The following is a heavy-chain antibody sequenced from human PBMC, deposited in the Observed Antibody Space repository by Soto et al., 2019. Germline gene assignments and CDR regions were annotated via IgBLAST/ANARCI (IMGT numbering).Heavy chain of an antibody. CDR1: GFTFSSYS. Sequence: EVQLVESGGGLVQPGGSLRLSCAASGFTFSSYSMNWVRQAPGKGLEWVSYISSSSSTIYYADSVKGRFTISRDNAKNSLYLQMNSLRAEDTAVYYCARDDELGIVATIIRTTPPLDYWGQGTLVTVSS. CDR3: ARDDELGIVATIIRTTPPLDY. J-gene: IGHJ4*02. CDR2: ISSSSSTI. D-gene: IGHD5-12*01. V-gene: IGHV3-48*01.